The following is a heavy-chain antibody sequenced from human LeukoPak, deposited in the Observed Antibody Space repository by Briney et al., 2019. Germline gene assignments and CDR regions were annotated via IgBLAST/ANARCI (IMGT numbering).Heavy chain of an antibody. CDR2: INPNSGGT. Sequence: ASVKVSCKASGYTFTGYYMHWVRQAPGQGLEWMGWINPNSGGTNYAQKFQGRVTMTRDTSISTAYMELSRLRSDDTAVYYCARDRGPTDITIFGVDPNWFDPWGQGTLVTVSS. CDR1: GYTFTGYY. D-gene: IGHD3-3*01. V-gene: IGHV1-2*02. CDR3: ARDRGPTDITIFGVDPNWFDP. J-gene: IGHJ5*02.